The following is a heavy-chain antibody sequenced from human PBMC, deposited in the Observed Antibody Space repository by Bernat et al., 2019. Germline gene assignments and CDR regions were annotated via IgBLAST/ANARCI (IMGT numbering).Heavy chain of an antibody. CDR1: GFTFSSYA. CDR3: AKGVRQLVLYFQH. CDR2: ISGSASST. D-gene: IGHD6-13*01. J-gene: IGHJ1*01. V-gene: IGHV3-23*01. Sequence: EVQLLESGGGLVQPGGSLRLSCAASGFTFSSYAMSWVRQAPGKGLEWVSAISGSASSTYYADSVKGRFIISRDNSKNTLYLQMNSLRAEDTAVYYCAKGVRQLVLYFQHWGQGTLVTVSS.